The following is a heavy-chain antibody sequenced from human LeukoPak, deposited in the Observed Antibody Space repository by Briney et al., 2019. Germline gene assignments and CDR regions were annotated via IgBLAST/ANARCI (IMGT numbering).Heavy chain of an antibody. CDR1: GFAFIAYL. CDR3: VREGEHFDY. Sequence: GGSLRLSCAASGFAFIAYLIHWVRQPPGKGLEWVAVMSSDGNAIFYADSVRGRFTISRDNSKNTLYLQVNSLRVEDTAVYYCVREGEHFDYWGQGTLVTVSS. V-gene: IGHV3-30-3*01. D-gene: IGHD1/OR15-1a*01. CDR2: MSSDGNAI. J-gene: IGHJ4*02.